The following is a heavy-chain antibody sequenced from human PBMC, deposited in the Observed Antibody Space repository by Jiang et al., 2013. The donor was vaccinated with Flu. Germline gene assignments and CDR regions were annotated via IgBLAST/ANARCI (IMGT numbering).Heavy chain of an antibody. D-gene: IGHD3-9*01. J-gene: IGHJ4*02. CDR2: IRFDGSTK. Sequence: QLVESGGGVVQPGGSLTLSCEASGFTFSLYPMFWVRQAPGKGLEWVASIRFDGSTKYYAESVKGRVTVSRDNSKNTLYLQMNSLRPEDTSVYYCATLRGSSYDTYLADYWGQGTLVTVSS. V-gene: IGHV3-30*02. CDR3: ATLRGSSYDTYLADY. CDR1: GFTFSLYP.